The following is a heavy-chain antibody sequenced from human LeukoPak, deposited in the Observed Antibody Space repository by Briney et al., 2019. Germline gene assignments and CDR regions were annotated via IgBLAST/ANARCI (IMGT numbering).Heavy chain of an antibody. CDR1: GFTFSSYA. CDR2: ISGSGGST. D-gene: IGHD5-18*01. J-gene: IGHJ4*02. V-gene: IGHV3-23*01. Sequence: PGGSLRLSCAASGFTFSSYAMSWVRQAPGKGLGWVSAISGSGGSTYYADSVKGRFTISRDNSKNTLYLQMNSLRAEDTAVYYCAKLKDRRDTAMVPFDYWGQGTLVTVSS. CDR3: AKLKDRRDTAMVPFDY.